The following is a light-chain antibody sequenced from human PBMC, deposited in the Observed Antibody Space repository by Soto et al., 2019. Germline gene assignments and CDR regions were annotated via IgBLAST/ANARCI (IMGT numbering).Light chain of an antibody. CDR1: QGIGDT. V-gene: IGKV3-15*01. J-gene: IGKJ4*01. CDR3: QPYEFWPHT. CDR2: DTS. Sequence: EVVLWMSRAALSVAKREGATLSCRASQGIGDTLAWYQHKPGQTPRLLIYDTSTRATGVPTRFSGSRAGAEFTLTINSLQSEDFAVYYSQPYEFWPHTFGGGTKVDIK.